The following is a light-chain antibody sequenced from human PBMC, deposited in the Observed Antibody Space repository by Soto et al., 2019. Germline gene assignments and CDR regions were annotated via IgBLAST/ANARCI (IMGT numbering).Light chain of an antibody. Sequence: QSVLTQPPSASGTPGQRVTISCSGSSSNIGDTPVNWYQQPPGAAPKLLIYINDQRPSGVPDPFSGSKSGTSASLAISGLQPEDEADYYCEAWDDSLNALFATGTKVTVL. CDR2: IND. J-gene: IGLJ1*01. CDR3: EAWDDSLNAL. CDR1: SSNIGDTP. V-gene: IGLV1-44*01.